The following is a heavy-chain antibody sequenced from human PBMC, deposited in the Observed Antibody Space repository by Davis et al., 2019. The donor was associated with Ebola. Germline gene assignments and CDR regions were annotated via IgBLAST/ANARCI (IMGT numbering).Heavy chain of an antibody. CDR2: MAYYGSA. V-gene: IGHV4-59*01. D-gene: IGHD5-18*01. J-gene: IGHJ4*02. CDR1: GVSISTYY. Sequence: SETLSLTCNVSGVSISTYYWSWLRQPPGKGLEWIGYMAYYGSATYSPSLRSRVTISVDKSKNQFSLELASVATADTAVYFCARGDSRPYSYGFDSWGQGTLVTVSS. CDR3: ARGDSRPYSYGFDS.